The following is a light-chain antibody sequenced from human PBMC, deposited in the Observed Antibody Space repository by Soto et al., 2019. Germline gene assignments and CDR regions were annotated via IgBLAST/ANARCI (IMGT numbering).Light chain of an antibody. CDR3: SSYTITSTRV. CDR1: SSDVGGYNY. V-gene: IGLV2-14*01. Sequence: QSVLTQPASGSGSPGQSITISCTGSSSDVGGYNYVSWYQQHPGKAPKVMIYDVSNRPSGVSNRFSGSKSGNTASLTISGLQAEDEADYYCSSYTITSTRVFGTGTKVTVL. J-gene: IGLJ1*01. CDR2: DVS.